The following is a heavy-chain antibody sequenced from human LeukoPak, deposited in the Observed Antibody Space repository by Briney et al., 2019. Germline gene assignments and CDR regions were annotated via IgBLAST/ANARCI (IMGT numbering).Heavy chain of an antibody. Sequence: GGSLRLSCAASGFTFRSYWMRWGRQAPGKGLEWVANIKQDGSEKNYVDSVKGRFTISRDNAKNSLYLQMNSLRAEDTAVYYCASGLELDYWGQGTLVTVSS. CDR2: IKQDGSEK. CDR3: ASGLELDY. J-gene: IGHJ4*02. CDR1: GFTFRSYW. V-gene: IGHV3-7*03.